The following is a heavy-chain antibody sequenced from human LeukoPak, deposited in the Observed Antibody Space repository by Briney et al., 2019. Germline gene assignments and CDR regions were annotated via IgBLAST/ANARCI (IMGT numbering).Heavy chain of an antibody. D-gene: IGHD2-2*01. Sequence: TGGSLRLSCAASGFTFSSYGVHWVRQAPGKGLEWVAVISYDGSNKYYADSVKGRFTISRDNSKNTLYLQMNSLRAEDTAVYYCAKDDLYQLLSAFDIWGQGTMVTVSS. CDR2: ISYDGSNK. CDR3: AKDDLYQLLSAFDI. V-gene: IGHV3-30*18. J-gene: IGHJ3*02. CDR1: GFTFSSYG.